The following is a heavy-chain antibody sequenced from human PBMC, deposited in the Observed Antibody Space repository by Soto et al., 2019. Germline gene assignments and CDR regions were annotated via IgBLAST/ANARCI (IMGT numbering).Heavy chain of an antibody. J-gene: IGHJ4*02. D-gene: IGHD2-2*01. V-gene: IGHV3-11*06. Sequence: GGSLRLSCAASGFTFSDYYMSWIRKAPGKGLEWVSYISSSSSYTNYADSVKGRFTISRDNAKNSLYLQMNSLRAEDTAVYYCAREGDSTSCYFDYWGQGTLVTVSS. CDR1: GFTFSDYY. CDR2: ISSSSSYT. CDR3: AREGDSTSCYFDY.